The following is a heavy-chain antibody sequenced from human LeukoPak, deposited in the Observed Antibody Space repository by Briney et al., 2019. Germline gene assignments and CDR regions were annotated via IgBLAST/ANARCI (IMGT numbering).Heavy chain of an antibody. CDR3: ARGGGYSYGYRIDY. Sequence: SETLSLTCTVSGGSISSGSYYWSWIRQPGGKGLEWIGRIYTSGSTNYNPSLKSRVTISVDTSKNQFSLKLSSVTAADTAVYYCARGGGYSYGYRIDYWGQGTLVTVSS. CDR2: IYTSGST. D-gene: IGHD5-18*01. CDR1: GGSISSGSYY. J-gene: IGHJ4*02. V-gene: IGHV4-61*02.